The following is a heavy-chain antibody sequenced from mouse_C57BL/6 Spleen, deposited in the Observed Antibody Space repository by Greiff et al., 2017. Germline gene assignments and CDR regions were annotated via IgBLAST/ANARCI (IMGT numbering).Heavy chain of an antibody. D-gene: IGHD1-1*01. V-gene: IGHV1-52*01. CDR2: IDPSDSET. Sequence: QVQLQQPGAELVSPGSSVKLSCKASGYTFTSYWMHWVKQRPIQGLEWIGNIDPSDSETHYNQKFKDKATLTVDKSSSTAYMQPSSLTSEDSAVYYCARSAYDSSGWYFDVWGTGTTVTVSS. J-gene: IGHJ1*03. CDR3: ARSAYDSSGWYFDV. CDR1: GYTFTSYW.